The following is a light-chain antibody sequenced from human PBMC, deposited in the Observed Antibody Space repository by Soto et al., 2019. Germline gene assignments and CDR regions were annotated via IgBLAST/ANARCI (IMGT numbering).Light chain of an antibody. CDR3: QESYSKSRT. CDR2: AAS. V-gene: IGKV1-39*01. CDR1: QTINTY. J-gene: IGKJ1*01. Sequence: DIQMTQSPSSLAASVGDRVTITCLASQTINTYLNWDQQEPGKAPKLLIYAASSLRSGVPSRFSGSGSGTDFTLAINSLQPEDFATYYCQESYSKSRTFGQGTKVDIK.